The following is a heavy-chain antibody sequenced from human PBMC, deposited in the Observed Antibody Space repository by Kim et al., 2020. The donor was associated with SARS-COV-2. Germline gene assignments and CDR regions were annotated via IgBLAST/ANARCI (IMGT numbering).Heavy chain of an antibody. V-gene: IGHV4-34*01. CDR3: ARVRYSSSWIDAFEI. D-gene: IGHD6-13*01. CDR1: GGSFSGYY. Sequence: SETLSLTCAVYGGSFSGYYWSWIRQPPGKGLEWIGEINHSGSTNYNPSLKSRVTIPVDTSKNQFSLKLSSVTAADTAVYYCARVRYSSSWIDAFEIWGQGTMVTVSP. CDR2: INHSGST. J-gene: IGHJ3*02.